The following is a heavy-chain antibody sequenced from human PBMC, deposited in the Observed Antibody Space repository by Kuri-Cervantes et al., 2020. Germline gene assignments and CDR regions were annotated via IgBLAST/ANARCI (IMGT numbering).Heavy chain of an antibody. Sequence: GESLKISCAASGFTFSTYAMSWVRQAPGEGLEWAASVSRYGDNTSYADSVKGRFTISRDNSKNKNTLYLQMDNLRAEDSAIYYCAKSVFAIPLFDYWGLGTLVTVSS. CDR1: GFTFSTYA. CDR3: AKSVFAIPLFDY. J-gene: IGHJ4*02. V-gene: IGHV3-23*01. D-gene: IGHD2-8*01. CDR2: VSRYGDNT.